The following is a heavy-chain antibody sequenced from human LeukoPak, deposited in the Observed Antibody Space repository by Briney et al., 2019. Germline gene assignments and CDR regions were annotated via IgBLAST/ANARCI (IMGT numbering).Heavy chain of an antibody. CDR2: IYHTGGT. Sequence: PSETLSLTCAVSGGSISNSDWWSWVRQAPGKGLEWIGEIYHTGGTNYNPSLKSRVTISVDKSKNQFSLKVTSVTAADTAVYYCARRIQLWPYYFDYWGQGTLVTVSS. CDR1: GGSISNSDW. J-gene: IGHJ4*02. D-gene: IGHD5-18*01. V-gene: IGHV4-4*02. CDR3: ARRIQLWPYYFDY.